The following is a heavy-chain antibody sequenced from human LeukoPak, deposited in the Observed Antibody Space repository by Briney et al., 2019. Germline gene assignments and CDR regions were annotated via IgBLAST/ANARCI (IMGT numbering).Heavy chain of an antibody. J-gene: IGHJ6*03. V-gene: IGHV1-8*01. CDR3: AINTYYYDSSGYYVHYYYYMDV. CDR1: GYTFTSYD. D-gene: IGHD3-22*01. Sequence: ASVKVSCKASGYTFTSYDINWVRQATGQGLEWMGWMNPNSGNTGYAQKFQGRVTMTRNTSISTAYMELSSLRSEDTAVYYCAINTYYYDSSGYYVHYYYYMDVWGKGTTVTISS. CDR2: MNPNSGNT.